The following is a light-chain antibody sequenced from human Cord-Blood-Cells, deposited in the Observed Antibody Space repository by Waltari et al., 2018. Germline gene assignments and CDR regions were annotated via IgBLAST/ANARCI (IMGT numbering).Light chain of an antibody. CDR1: QSVSSN. Sequence: EIVMTQSPATLSVSPGERATLSCRASQSVSSNLAWYQQKPGQAPRLLIYGASTRATGIPARFSCSGSGTEFTLTISSLQSEDFAVYYCRQYNNWPTFGQGTKLEIK. CDR2: GAS. J-gene: IGKJ2*01. V-gene: IGKV3-15*01. CDR3: RQYNNWPT.